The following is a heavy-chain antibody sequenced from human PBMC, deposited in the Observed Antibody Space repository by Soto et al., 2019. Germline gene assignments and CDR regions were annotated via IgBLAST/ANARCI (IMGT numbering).Heavy chain of an antibody. V-gene: IGHV1-2*02. CDR1: GYTFTGYY. D-gene: IGHD3-3*01. J-gene: IGHJ6*02. CDR3: ARELRFLDPPGGYGTDV. CDR2: INPNSGGT. Sequence: ASVKVSCKASGYTFTGYYMNWVRQAPGQGLEWMGWINPNSGGTNYAQKFQGRVTMTRDTSISTAYMELSRLRSDDTAVYYCARELRFLDPPGGYGTDVWGQGTTVTVSS.